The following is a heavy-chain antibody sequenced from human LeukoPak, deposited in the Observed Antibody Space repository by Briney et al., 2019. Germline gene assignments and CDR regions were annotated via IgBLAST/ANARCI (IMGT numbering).Heavy chain of an antibody. J-gene: IGHJ4*02. V-gene: IGHV4-39*01. Sequence: PSETLSLTCTVSGGSISSSSYYWGWIRQPPGKGLEWIGSIYYSGSTYYNPSLKSRVTISVDTSKNQFSLKLSSVTAADTAVYYCARHFTDYVWGSYRTPRFFDYWGQGTLVTVSS. CDR3: ARHFTDYVWGSYRTPRFFDY. CDR1: GGSISSSSYY. D-gene: IGHD3-16*02. CDR2: IYYSGST.